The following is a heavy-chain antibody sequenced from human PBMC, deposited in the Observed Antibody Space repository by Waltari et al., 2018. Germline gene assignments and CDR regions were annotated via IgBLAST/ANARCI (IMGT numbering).Heavy chain of an antibody. V-gene: IGHV1-2*02. CDR1: GYTFPGYY. Sequence: QAQLVQCGAEVKRPGASVKVSCKASGYTFPGYYMHGVRQAPRQGLEWMGWIKRNSGVTTYAQKVHGRVTMTRDTSISAAYMALSRLRADDTAVYYCASVKLGHEYLALDFAYWGQGTLVTVSS. CDR2: IKRNSGVT. J-gene: IGHJ4*02. CDR3: ASVKLGHEYLALDFAY. D-gene: IGHD6-13*01.